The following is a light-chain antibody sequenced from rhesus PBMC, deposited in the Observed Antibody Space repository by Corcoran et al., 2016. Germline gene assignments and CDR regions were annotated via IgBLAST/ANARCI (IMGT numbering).Light chain of an antibody. CDR2: KAS. CDR3: QHSYGMPFT. V-gene: IGKV1-74*01. J-gene: IGKJ3*01. CDR1: ENVNNY. Sequence: DIQMTQSPSSLSASVGDRVTITCRASENVNNYLHWYQQKPGKAPKLLIYKASTLQSGVPSRFSGNGSGTNFTLTVRILQPEDFATYYFQHSYGMPFTFGPGTKLDIK.